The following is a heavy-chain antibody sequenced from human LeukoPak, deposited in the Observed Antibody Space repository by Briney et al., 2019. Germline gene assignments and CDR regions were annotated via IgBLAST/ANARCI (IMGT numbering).Heavy chain of an antibody. CDR1: GGSLDSYY. J-gene: IGHJ4*02. CDR3: ARDRGYSFDTPYRYFDY. D-gene: IGHD5-18*01. CDR2: IYYSGRT. Sequence: AGTLSLTCTVSGGSLDSYYWSWVRQPPGKGLEWIGYIYYSGRTNYNPSLKSRVTISLDTYKNKCALKVSSVTAADTAVYYCARDRGYSFDTPYRYFDYWAQGTLVTVSS. V-gene: IGHV4-59*01.